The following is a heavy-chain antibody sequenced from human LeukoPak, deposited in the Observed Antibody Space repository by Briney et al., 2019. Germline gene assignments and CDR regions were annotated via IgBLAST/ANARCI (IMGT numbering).Heavy chain of an antibody. V-gene: IGHV3-53*01. CDR2: ISSGGST. D-gene: IGHD3-10*01. Sequence: GGSLRLSCAASGFTVSSDYMSWVRQAPGKGLEWVSLISSGGSTYYADSVKGRFTISRDNAKNSLYLQMNSLRAEDTAVYYCARADYYGSGMGYYFDYWGQGTLVTVSS. CDR1: GFTVSSDY. CDR3: ARADYYGSGMGYYFDY. J-gene: IGHJ4*02.